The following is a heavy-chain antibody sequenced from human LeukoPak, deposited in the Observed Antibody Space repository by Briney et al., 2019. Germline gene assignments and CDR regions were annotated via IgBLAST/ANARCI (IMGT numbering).Heavy chain of an antibody. J-gene: IGHJ4*02. CDR2: ISAYNGNT. V-gene: IGHV1-18*01. CDR1: GYTFTSYG. CDR3: ARATVKLRYFDWLSDAFDY. D-gene: IGHD3-9*01. Sequence: AASVKVSCKASGYTFTSYGISWVRQAPGQGLEWMGWISAYNGNTNYAQKLQGRVTMTTDTSTSTAYMELRSLRSDDTAVYYCARATVKLRYFDWLSDAFDYWGQGTLVTVSS.